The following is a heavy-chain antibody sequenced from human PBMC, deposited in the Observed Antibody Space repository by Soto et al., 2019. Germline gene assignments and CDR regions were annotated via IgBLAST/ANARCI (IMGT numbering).Heavy chain of an antibody. CDR3: ARAGCDGGSCYTLVGLRYGMDV. CDR1: GFILSTYA. CDR2: ISYDGNNK. Sequence: QVQLVESGGGVVQPGRSLRLSRAASGFILSTYAMYWVRQAPGKGLEWVAVISYDGNNKYYADSVKGRFTISRDNSKNTLYLQMNSLRAEDTAVYYCARAGCDGGSCYTLVGLRYGMDVWGQGTTVTVSS. V-gene: IGHV3-30-3*01. D-gene: IGHD2-15*01. J-gene: IGHJ6*02.